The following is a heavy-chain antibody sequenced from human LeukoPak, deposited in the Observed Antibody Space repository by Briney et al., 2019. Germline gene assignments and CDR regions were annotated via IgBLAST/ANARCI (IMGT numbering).Heavy chain of an antibody. Sequence: GGSLRLSCAASGFIFKNYAMSWVRQAPGKGLEWVSIISGTSDTTRYGDSVRGRFTTSRDKPRNTLYLQMNSLRVDDTAVYYCAKADATIGGAFDIWGQGTMVTVSS. CDR3: AKADATIGGAFDI. J-gene: IGHJ3*02. D-gene: IGHD3-3*01. CDR2: ISGTSDTT. V-gene: IGHV3-23*01. CDR1: GFIFKNYA.